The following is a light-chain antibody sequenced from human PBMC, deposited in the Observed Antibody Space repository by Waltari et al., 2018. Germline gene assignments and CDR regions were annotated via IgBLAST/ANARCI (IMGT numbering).Light chain of an antibody. CDR3: QQRRSWPLT. Sequence: EIVLTQSPAILSFSPGERATLSCRASQSVGTYLAWYQQRPGQSPRLLIYDASFRATGIPGSFSGSGSETDFTLTISSLQPEDFAVYYCQQRRSWPLTFGGGTRVQI. J-gene: IGKJ4*01. CDR2: DAS. V-gene: IGKV3-11*01. CDR1: QSVGTY.